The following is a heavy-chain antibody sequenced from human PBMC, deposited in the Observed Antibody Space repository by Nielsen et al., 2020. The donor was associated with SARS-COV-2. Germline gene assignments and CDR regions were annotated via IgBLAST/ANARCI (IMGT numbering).Heavy chain of an antibody. J-gene: IGHJ5*02. CDR3: ARAAAGTLLSWFDP. Sequence: GSLRLSCTVSSGSISSYYWSWIRQPPGKGLEWIGYIYYSGSTNYNPSLKSRVTISVDTSKNQFSLKLNSVTAADTAVYYCARAAAGTLLSWFDPWGQGTLVTVSS. V-gene: IGHV4-59*01. D-gene: IGHD6-13*01. CDR1: SGSISSYY. CDR2: IYYSGST.